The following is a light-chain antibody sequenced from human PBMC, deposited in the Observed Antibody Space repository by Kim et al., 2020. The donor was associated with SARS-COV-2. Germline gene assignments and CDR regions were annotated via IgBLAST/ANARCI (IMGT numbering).Light chain of an antibody. CDR1: SSDVGRYNY. V-gene: IGLV2-11*01. J-gene: IGLJ2*01. CDR3: CSYAGSYTWV. Sequence: LTQPRSVSGSPGQSVTISCTGTSSDVGRYNYVSWYQQHPGKAPKLMIHDVSKRPSGVPDRFSGSKSGTTASLTISGLQAEDEADYYCCSYAGSYTWVFGGGTQLTVL. CDR2: DVS.